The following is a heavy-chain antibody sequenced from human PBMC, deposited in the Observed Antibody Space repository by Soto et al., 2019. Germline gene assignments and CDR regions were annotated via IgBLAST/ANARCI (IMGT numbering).Heavy chain of an antibody. V-gene: IGHV4-30-2*01. J-gene: IGHJ5*02. CDR2: IYHSGST. Sequence: SETLSLTYAVSGGSISSGGYSWSWIRQPPGKGLEWIGYIYHSGSTYYNPSLKSRVTISVDRSKNQFSLKLSSVTAADTAVYYCARTPTPCGQGTLVTVSS. CDR3: ARTPTP. CDR1: GGSISSGGYS. D-gene: IGHD1-26*01.